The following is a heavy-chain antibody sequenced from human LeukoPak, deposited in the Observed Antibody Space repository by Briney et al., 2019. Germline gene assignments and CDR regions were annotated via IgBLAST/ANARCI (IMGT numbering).Heavy chain of an antibody. CDR2: ICPDGTVT. CDR1: GFTFSTYC. J-gene: IGHJ4*02. CDR3: VRDFRSADY. V-gene: IGHV3-74*01. Sequence: GGSLRLSCAASGFTFSTYCMHWVRQAPGKGPMRVSRICPDGTVTNYADSVKARFIISRDNARNTVYLQMNSLRVEDTAVYYCVRDFRSADYWGQGTLVTVSS.